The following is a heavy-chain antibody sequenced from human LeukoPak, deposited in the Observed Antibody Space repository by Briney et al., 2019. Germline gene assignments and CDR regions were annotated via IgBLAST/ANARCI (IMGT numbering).Heavy chain of an antibody. Sequence: GGSLRLSCTASGFTVSSNYMTWVRQAPGKGLEWVSIIYSSGTTYYADSVKGRFTISRDNYKNTLYLQMNSLRTEDTAVYYCARTGYLKPIDSWGQGTLVTVSS. CDR2: IYSSGTT. V-gene: IGHV3-66*02. CDR1: GFTVSSNY. D-gene: IGHD3-9*01. CDR3: ARTGYLKPIDS. J-gene: IGHJ4*02.